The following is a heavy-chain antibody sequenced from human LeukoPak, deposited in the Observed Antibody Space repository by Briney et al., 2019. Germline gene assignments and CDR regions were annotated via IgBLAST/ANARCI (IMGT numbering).Heavy chain of an antibody. D-gene: IGHD3-10*01. CDR3: ATEHGSGSYYNPVGFDY. J-gene: IGHJ4*02. V-gene: IGHV1-18*01. CDR1: GYTFSSYG. CDR2: ISAYNGNI. Sequence: ASVKVSCKASGYTFSSYGISWVRQAPGQGLEWMGWISAYNGNINYIQKFQGRVTMTTDTSTSTAYMELRSLRSDDTAVYYCATEHGSGSYYNPVGFDYWGQGTLVTVSS.